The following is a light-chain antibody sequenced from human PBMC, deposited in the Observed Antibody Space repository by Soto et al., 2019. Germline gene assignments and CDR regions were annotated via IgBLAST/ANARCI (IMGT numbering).Light chain of an antibody. CDR1: QDITNY. V-gene: IGKV1-39*01. CDR3: QQSYSTPIT. Sequence: DIQMTQSPSSLSAYLVDRVTITCRASQDITNYLNWYQQKPGRAPRLLLYDASSLQSGVPSRFSGSGSGTDFTLTISSLQPEDFATYYCQQSYSTPITFGQGTRLEIK. CDR2: DAS. J-gene: IGKJ5*01.